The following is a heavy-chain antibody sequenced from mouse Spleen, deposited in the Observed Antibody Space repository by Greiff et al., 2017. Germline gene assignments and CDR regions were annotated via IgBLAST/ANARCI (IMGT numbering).Heavy chain of an antibody. CDR2: IYPRSGNT. J-gene: IGHJ2*01. D-gene: IGHD4-1*01. Sequence: QVQLQQSGAELARPGASVKLSCKASGYTFTSYGISWVKQRTGQGLEWIGEIYPRSGNTYYNEKFKGKATLTADKSSSTAYMELRSLTSEDSAVYFCARETDWDGGYWGQGTTLTVSS. CDR1: GYTFTSYG. CDR3: ARETDWDGGY. V-gene: IGHV1-81*01.